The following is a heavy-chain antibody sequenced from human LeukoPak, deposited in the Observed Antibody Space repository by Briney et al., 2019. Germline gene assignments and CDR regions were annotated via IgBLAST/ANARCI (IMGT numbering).Heavy chain of an antibody. CDR1: GFTFSSYG. D-gene: IGHD6-19*01. Sequence: GGSLRLSCAASGFTFSSYGMHWVRQAPGKGLEWVAVIWYDGSNKYYADPVKGRFTISRDNSKNTLYLQMNSLRAEDTAVYYCARDNSSGWTLPDWGQGTLVTVSS. V-gene: IGHV3-33*01. CDR3: ARDNSSGWTLPD. CDR2: IWYDGSNK. J-gene: IGHJ4*02.